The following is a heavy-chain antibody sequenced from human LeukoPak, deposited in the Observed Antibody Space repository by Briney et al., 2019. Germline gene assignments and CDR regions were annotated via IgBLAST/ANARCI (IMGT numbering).Heavy chain of an antibody. CDR1: GFTVSSNY. J-gene: IGHJ3*02. CDR3: ANGFVAVRASDI. CDR2: IYSGGST. Sequence: AGSLRLSCAASGFTVSSNYMSWVRQAPGKGLEWVSVIYSGGSTYYADSVKGRFTLSRDNSKTTLYLQRNSLRAEDTAVYYCANGFVAVRASDIWGQGTMVTVSS. V-gene: IGHV3-66*01. D-gene: IGHD3-10*02.